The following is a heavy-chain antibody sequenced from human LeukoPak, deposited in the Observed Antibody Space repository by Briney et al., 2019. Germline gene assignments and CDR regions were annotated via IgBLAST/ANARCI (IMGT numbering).Heavy chain of an antibody. CDR2: ISYDGSNK. V-gene: IGHV3-30-3*01. Sequence: GRSLRLSCAASGFTFSSYAMHWVRQAPGKGLEWVAVISYDGSNKYYADSVKGRFTISRDNSKNTLYLQMNSLRAEDTAVYYCARQSALYYDSSRGPRPGYYFDYWGQGTLVTVSS. CDR3: ARQSALYYDSSRGPRPGYYFDY. D-gene: IGHD3-22*01. CDR1: GFTFSSYA. J-gene: IGHJ4*02.